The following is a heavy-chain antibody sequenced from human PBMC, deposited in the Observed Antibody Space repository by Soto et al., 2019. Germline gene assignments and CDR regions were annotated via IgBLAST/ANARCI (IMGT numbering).Heavy chain of an antibody. Sequence: GGSLRLSCAASGFTFDDYGMSWVRQAPGKGLEWVSGINWNGGSTGYADSVKGRFTISRDNAKNSLYLQMNSLRAEDTALYYCARDSALDGTGYYYYGMDVWGQGTTVTVSS. CDR2: INWNGGST. V-gene: IGHV3-20*04. D-gene: IGHD1-26*01. CDR1: GFTFDDYG. J-gene: IGHJ6*02. CDR3: ARDSALDGTGYYYYGMDV.